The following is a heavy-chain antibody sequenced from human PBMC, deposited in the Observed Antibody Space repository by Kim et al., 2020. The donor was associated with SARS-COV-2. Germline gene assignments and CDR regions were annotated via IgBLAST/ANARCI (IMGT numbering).Heavy chain of an antibody. D-gene: IGHD2-21*02. CDR3: ARESLSYCGGDCYSSDAFDI. CDR1: GFTFSSYE. J-gene: IGHJ3*02. CDR2: ISSSGSTI. V-gene: IGHV3-48*03. Sequence: GGSLRLSCAASGFTFSSYEMNWVRQAPGKGLEWVSYISSSGSTIYYADSVKGRFTISRDNAKNSLYLQMNSLRAEDTAVYYCARESLSYCGGDCYSSDAFDIWGQGTMVTVSS.